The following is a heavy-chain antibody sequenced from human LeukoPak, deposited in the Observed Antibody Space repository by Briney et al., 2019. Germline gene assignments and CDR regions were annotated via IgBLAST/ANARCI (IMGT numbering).Heavy chain of an antibody. D-gene: IGHD3-10*01. CDR3: ARVSHDYGSGSYPHYYYYYYMDV. J-gene: IGHJ6*03. CDR2: ISAYNGNT. Sequence: GASVKVSCKASGYTFTSYGISWVRQAPGQGLEWMGWISAYNGNTNYAQKLQGRVTMTTDTSTSTAYMELRSLRSDDTAVYYCARVSHDYGSGSYPHYYYYYYMDVWGKGTTVTVSS. CDR1: GYTFTSYG. V-gene: IGHV1-18*01.